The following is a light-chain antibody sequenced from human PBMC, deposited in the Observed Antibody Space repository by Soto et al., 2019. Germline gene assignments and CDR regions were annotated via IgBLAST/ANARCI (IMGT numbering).Light chain of an antibody. CDR1: SGSVSTSHS. Sequence: QTVVTQEPSFSVSPGGTVTLTCGLSSGSVSTSHSPSWYQQTPGQAPRSLIYFTNTPSSGVPDRFSGSILGNKAALTITGAQADDESFYYCVLFMGSATHWVVGGGTKLTVL. V-gene: IGLV8-61*01. CDR2: FTN. J-gene: IGLJ3*02. CDR3: VLFMGSATHWV.